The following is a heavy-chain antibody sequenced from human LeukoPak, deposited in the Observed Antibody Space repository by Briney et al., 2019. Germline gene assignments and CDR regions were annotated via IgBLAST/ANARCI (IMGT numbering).Heavy chain of an antibody. D-gene: IGHD4-17*01. J-gene: IGHJ4*02. Sequence: SETLSLTCTVSGGSISSYYWSWIRQPPGKGLEWIGYIYYSGSTNYNPSLKSRVTISVDTSKNQFSLKLSSVTAADTAVYYCARGTTVTSYFDYWGQGTLVTVSS. CDR1: GGSISSYY. V-gene: IGHV4-59*01. CDR3: ARGTTVTSYFDY. CDR2: IYYSGST.